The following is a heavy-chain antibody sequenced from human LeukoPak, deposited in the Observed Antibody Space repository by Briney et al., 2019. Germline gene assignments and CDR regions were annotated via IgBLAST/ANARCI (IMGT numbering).Heavy chain of an antibody. CDR1: GVSISSGGYS. Sequence: PSETLSLTCAVSGVSISSGGYSWTWIRQPPGKGLEWIGYISYSGNTYYNPSLKSRVTISVDTSKNQFSLKLSSVTAADTAVYYCARVVGIWSHAFDIWGQGTMVTVSS. CDR3: ARVVGIWSHAFDI. CDR2: ISYSGNT. V-gene: IGHV4-30-4*07. D-gene: IGHD2-15*01. J-gene: IGHJ3*02.